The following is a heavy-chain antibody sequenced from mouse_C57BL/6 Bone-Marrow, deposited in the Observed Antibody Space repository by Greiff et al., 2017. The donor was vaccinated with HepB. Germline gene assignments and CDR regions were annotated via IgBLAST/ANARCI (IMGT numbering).Heavy chain of an antibody. CDR1: GYSFTSYY. Sequence: VKLQESGPELVKPGASVKISCKASGYSFTSYYIHWVKQRPGQGLEWIGWIYPGSGNTKYNEKFKGKATLTADTSSSTAYMQLSSLTAEDTAVYYCARSDGYDGNYAMDDWGQGTSVTVS. V-gene: IGHV1-66*01. CDR2: IYPGSGNT. CDR3: ARSDGYDGNYAMDD. J-gene: IGHJ4*01. D-gene: IGHD2-2*01.